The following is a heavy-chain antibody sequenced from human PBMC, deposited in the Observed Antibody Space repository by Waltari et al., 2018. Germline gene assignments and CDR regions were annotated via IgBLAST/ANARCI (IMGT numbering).Heavy chain of an antibody. CDR2: LYGTATT. J-gene: IGHJ3*01. V-gene: IGHV4-38-2*01. Sequence: QVQLQESGPRLVKPSETLSLSCAVSGYSISSGWYWVWMRHLPGKGLEWIGSLYGTATTSYSPALQSRVTISADTSTNNFYLNLTPVTAADTATYYCTRRMMTAIAGGGASDVWGQGTLVTVSS. CDR1: GYSISSGWY. D-gene: IGHD2-21*01. CDR3: TRRMMTAIAGGGASDV.